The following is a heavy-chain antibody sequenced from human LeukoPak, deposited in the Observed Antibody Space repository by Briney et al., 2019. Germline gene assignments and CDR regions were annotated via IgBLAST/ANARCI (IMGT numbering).Heavy chain of an antibody. CDR2: INPSGGST. CDR3: ARDLMESSGWYSGFDY. J-gene: IGHJ4*02. CDR1: GYTFTGYY. D-gene: IGHD6-19*01. Sequence: ASVKVSCKASGYTFTGYYMHWVRQAPGQGLEWMGRINPSGGSTSYAQKFQGRVTMTRDTSTSTVYMELSSLRSEDTAVYYCARDLMESSGWYSGFDYWGQGTLVTVSS. V-gene: IGHV1-46*01.